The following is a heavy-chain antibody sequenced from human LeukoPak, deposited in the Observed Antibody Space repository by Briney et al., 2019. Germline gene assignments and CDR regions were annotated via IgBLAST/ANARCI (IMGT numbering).Heavy chain of an antibody. D-gene: IGHD6-13*01. CDR1: GFTFSSYG. V-gene: IGHV3-33*01. CDR2: IWYDGSNK. J-gene: IGHJ4*02. CDR3: ARDLSPIAAAGYFDY. Sequence: GGPLRLSCAASGFTFSSYGMHWVRQAPGKGLEWVAVIWYDGSNKYYADSVKGRFTISRDNSKNTLYLQMNSLRAEDTAVYYCARDLSPIAAAGYFDYWGQGTLVTVSS.